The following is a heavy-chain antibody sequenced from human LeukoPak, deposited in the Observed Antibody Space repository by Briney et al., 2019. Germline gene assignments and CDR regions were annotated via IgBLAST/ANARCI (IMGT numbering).Heavy chain of an antibody. V-gene: IGHV4-34*01. CDR3: AREVHRRIAARLPTKYMDV. J-gene: IGHJ4*02. CDR2: INHSGST. CDR1: GGSFSGYY. Sequence: KPSETLSLTCAVYGGSFSGYYWSWIRQPPGKGLEWIGEINHSGSTNYNPSLKSRVTISVDTSRNQFSLKLSSVTAADTAVYYCAREVHRRIAARLPTKYMDVWGQGVLVTVSS. D-gene: IGHD6-6*01.